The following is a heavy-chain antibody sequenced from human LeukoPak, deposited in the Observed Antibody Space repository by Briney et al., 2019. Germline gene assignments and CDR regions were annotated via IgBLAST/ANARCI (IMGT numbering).Heavy chain of an antibody. D-gene: IGHD2-8*01. CDR3: TRGSHRGYCTTSDCYTVDF. CDR2: MNPDSGNT. Sequence: GASVKVSCKAARYTFTSYDINWVRQAPGQGLEWMGWMNPDSGNTGCAQKFQGRVTVTRNTSINTAYMELGGLTSDDTAIYFCTRGSHRGYCTTSDCYTVDFWGQGTLVSVSS. V-gene: IGHV1-8*01. CDR1: RYTFTSYD. J-gene: IGHJ4*02.